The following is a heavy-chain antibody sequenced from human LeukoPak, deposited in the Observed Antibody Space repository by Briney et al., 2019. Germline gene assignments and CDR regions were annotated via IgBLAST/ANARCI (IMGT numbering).Heavy chain of an antibody. CDR1: GGTFSSYA. Sequence: ASVKISCKASGGTFSSYAISWVRQAPGQGLEWMGWINPNSGDTKYAQKFQGRVTMTRDTSISTAYMELSRLRSDDTAVYYCATQRGSYLWGTDFDYWGQGTLVTVSS. CDR3: ATQRGSYLWGTDFDY. V-gene: IGHV1-2*02. J-gene: IGHJ4*02. D-gene: IGHD3-16*01. CDR2: INPNSGDT.